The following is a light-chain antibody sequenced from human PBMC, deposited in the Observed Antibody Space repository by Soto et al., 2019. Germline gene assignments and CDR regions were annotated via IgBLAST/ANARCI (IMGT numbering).Light chain of an antibody. CDR2: GAS. Sequence: EFVLTQSAATLSLSRGARANLSSRASQTVITYLAWYQQKPGQAPRLLSYGASSRATGIPDRVSGSGSGTEFTLTISSLQSEDFAVYYCQQRSKWPLTFGGGTKVDIK. V-gene: IGKV3-11*01. CDR1: QTVITY. CDR3: QQRSKWPLT. J-gene: IGKJ4*01.